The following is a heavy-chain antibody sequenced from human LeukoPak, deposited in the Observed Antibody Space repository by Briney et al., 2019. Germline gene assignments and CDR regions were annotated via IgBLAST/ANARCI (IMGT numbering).Heavy chain of an antibody. D-gene: IGHD6-13*01. CDR3: ARVEAAAGYYYYYMDV. V-gene: IGHV4-59*01. CDR1: GGSISSYY. CDR2: IYYSGST. Sequence: PSETLSLTCTVSGGSISSYYWSWIRQPPGKGLEWIGYIYYSGSTNYNPSLKSRVTISVDTSKNQFSLKLSSVTAADTAVYYCARVEAAAGYYYYYMDVWGKGTTVTVSS. J-gene: IGHJ6*03.